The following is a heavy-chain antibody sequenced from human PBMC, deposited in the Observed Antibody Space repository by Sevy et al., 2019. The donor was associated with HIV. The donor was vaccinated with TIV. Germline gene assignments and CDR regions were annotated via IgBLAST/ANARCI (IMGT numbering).Heavy chain of an antibody. CDR1: GYTFTGYY. D-gene: IGHD2-15*01. V-gene: IGHV1-2*02. CDR3: ASGKCSGGSCPRDGNDY. CDR2: INPNSGGT. J-gene: IGHJ4*02. Sequence: ASVKVSCKASGYTFTGYYMHWVRQAPGQGLEWMGWINPNSGGTNYAQKFQGRVTMTRDTSISTAYMELSRLRSDDTAVYYSASGKCSGGSCPRDGNDYWGQGTLVTVSS.